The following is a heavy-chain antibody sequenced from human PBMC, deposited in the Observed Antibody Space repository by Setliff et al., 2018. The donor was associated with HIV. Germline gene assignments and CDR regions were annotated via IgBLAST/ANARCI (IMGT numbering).Heavy chain of an antibody. Sequence: GASVKVSCKASGYGLIAYAMNWVRQAPGQRPEWMGWINPGNGNTKYSQKFQGRVTITRVTSASTVYMELSGLRSEDTAVYYCARDPSIDSSGYPRIGYSYMDVWGKGTTVTVS. CDR3: ARDPSIDSSGYPRIGYSYMDV. CDR1: GYGLIAYA. V-gene: IGHV1-3*01. CDR2: INPGNGNT. D-gene: IGHD3-22*01. J-gene: IGHJ6*03.